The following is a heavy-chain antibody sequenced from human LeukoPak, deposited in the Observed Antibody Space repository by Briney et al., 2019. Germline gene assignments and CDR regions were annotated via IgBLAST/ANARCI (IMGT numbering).Heavy chain of an antibody. CDR1: GGSISSYY. D-gene: IGHD3-22*01. J-gene: IGHJ4*02. Sequence: SETLSLTCTVSGGSISSYYWSWIRQPAGKGLEWIGRIYTSGSTNYNPSLKSRVTMSVDTSKNQFSLKLSSVTAADTAVYYCARERRVVVVITPFDYWGQGTLVTVSS. V-gene: IGHV4-4*07. CDR2: IYTSGST. CDR3: ARERRVVVVITPFDY.